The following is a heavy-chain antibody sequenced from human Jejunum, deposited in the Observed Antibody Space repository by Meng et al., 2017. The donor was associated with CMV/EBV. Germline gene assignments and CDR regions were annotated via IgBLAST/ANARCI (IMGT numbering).Heavy chain of an antibody. CDR3: ARGWGFDF. CDR2: TYYRSKWYN. D-gene: IGHD7-27*01. V-gene: IGHV6-1*01. Sequence: CVSAGDSGSGTTTAWNWIRQSPSRGLEWLGRTYYRSKWYNDYAESVKGRITINPDTSKNQFSLQLNSVTPEDTAVYYCARGWGFDFWGQGTPVTVSS. J-gene: IGHJ4*02. CDR1: GDSGSGTTTA.